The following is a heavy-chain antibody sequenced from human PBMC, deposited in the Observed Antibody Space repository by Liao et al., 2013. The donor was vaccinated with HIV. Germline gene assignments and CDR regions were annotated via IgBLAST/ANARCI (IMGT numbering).Heavy chain of an antibody. CDR1: GASISSYY. D-gene: IGHD1-1*01. V-gene: IGHV4-59*01. Sequence: QVQLQESGSGLVKPSETLSLTCTVSGASISSYYWSWIRQPPGKGLEWIGYIYYSGSTNYNPSLKSRVTISVDTSKNQFSLKLGSVTAADTAVYYCARNGPNWVDAFDIWGQGTSGHRLF. CDR3: ARNGPNWVDAFDI. CDR2: IYYSGST. J-gene: IGHJ3*02.